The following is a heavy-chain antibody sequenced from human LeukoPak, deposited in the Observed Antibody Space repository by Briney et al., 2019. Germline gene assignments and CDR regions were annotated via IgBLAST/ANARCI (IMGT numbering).Heavy chain of an antibody. Sequence: GGPLRLSCVASGFIFTDHWMSWVRQAPGKGLDWVANIKEDESAKFYADFVRGRFTISRDNAKNSVYLEMNNLRVEDTAVYYCARAVDVADYWGRGTLVTVSS. CDR1: GFIFTDHW. CDR3: ARAVDVADY. J-gene: IGHJ4*02. D-gene: IGHD3-16*01. V-gene: IGHV3-7*01. CDR2: IKEDESAK.